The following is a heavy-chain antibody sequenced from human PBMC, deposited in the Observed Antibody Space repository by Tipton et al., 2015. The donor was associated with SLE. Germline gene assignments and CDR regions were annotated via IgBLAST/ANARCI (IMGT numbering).Heavy chain of an antibody. J-gene: IGHJ4*02. CDR2: IYYSGST. Sequence: LRLSCTVSGGSISSYYWSWIRQPPGKGLEWIGYIYYSGSTNYSPSLKSRVTISVDTSKNQFSLKLSSVTAADTAVYYCARGGYLYSGGFDYWGQRILGNVSS. V-gene: IGHV4-59*01. CDR1: GGSISSYY. CDR3: ARGGYLYSGGFDY. D-gene: IGHD1-26*01.